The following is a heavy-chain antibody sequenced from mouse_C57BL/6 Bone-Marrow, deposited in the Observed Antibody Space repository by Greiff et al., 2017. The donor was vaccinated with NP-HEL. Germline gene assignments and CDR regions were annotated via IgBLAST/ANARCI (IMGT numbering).Heavy chain of an antibody. J-gene: IGHJ3*01. V-gene: IGHV1-69*01. D-gene: IGHD2-3*01. CDR1: GYTFTSYW. Sequence: QVQLQQSGAELVMPGASVKLSCKASGYTFTSYWMHWVKQRPGQGLEWIGEIDPSDSYTNYNQKFKGKSTLTVDKSSSTAYMQLSSLTSEDSAVYYCAREGVSIYDGYSWFAYWGQGTLVTVSA. CDR2: IDPSDSYT. CDR3: AREGVSIYDGYSWFAY.